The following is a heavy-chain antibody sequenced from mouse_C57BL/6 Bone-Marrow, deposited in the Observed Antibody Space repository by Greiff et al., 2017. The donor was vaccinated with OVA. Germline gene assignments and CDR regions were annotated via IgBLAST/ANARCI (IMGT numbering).Heavy chain of an antibody. CDR3: ANFYYDYDRNY. Sequence: QVQLQQSGPELVKPGASVKISCKASGYAFSSSWMNWVKQRPGKGLEWIGRIYPGDGDTNYNGKFKGKATLTADKSSSTAYMQLSSLTSEDSAVYFCANFYYDYDRNYWGQGTTLTVSS. D-gene: IGHD2-4*01. CDR2: IYPGDGDT. V-gene: IGHV1-82*01. CDR1: GYAFSSSW. J-gene: IGHJ2*01.